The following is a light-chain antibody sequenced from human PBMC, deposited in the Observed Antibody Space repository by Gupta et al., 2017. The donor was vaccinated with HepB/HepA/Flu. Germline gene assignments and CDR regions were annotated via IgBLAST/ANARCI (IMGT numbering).Light chain of an antibody. CDR2: GAS. Sequence: DIVMTQSPATLSVSPGESATLSCRASQRVSSNLAWYQQKPGQAPRLLIYGASTRGTGIRARFSGRGSGTEFTLTISSRQSEDFAVYYCQQYKNWPPRNFGGGTKVDIK. CDR3: QQYKNWPPRN. V-gene: IGKV3-15*01. CDR1: QRVSSN. J-gene: IGKJ4*01.